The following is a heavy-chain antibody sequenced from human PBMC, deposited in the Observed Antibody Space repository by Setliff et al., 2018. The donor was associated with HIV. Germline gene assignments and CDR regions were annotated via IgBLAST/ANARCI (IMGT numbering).Heavy chain of an antibody. D-gene: IGHD3-9*01. CDR1: GFSFRTYW. J-gene: IGHJ3*01. V-gene: IGHV3-7*01. Sequence: PGESLKISCAVSGFSFRTYWTSWVRQAPGKGLEWVANMKYDGTEIYYVDAVKGRFTISRDNAKKSVFLHMNSLRGEDTAVYYCVREGEYFDTIGHYLVRRFFDLWGQGTMVTVSS. CDR3: VREGEYFDTIGHYLVRRFFDL. CDR2: MKYDGTEI.